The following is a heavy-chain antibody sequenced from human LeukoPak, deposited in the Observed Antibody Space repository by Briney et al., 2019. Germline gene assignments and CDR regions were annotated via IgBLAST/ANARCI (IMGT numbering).Heavy chain of an antibody. Sequence: TSETLSLTCTMSGYSISSGYYWGWIRQSPGKGLEWIGSIYHGGSTYYNPSLRSRVTMSVDTSKNQFSLKLSSVTAADTAVYYCARSYSGYDYEAVAGRGYCYMDVWGKGTTVTISS. CDR3: ARSYSGYDYEAVAGRGYCYMDV. CDR1: GYSISSGYY. J-gene: IGHJ6*03. V-gene: IGHV4-38-2*02. CDR2: IYHGGST. D-gene: IGHD5-12*01.